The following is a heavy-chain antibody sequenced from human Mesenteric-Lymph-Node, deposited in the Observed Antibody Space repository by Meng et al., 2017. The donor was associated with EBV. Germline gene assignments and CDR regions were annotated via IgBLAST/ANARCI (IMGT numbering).Heavy chain of an antibody. CDR1: GGPSSIKNYY. CDR3: ARLREGGGFEPIDY. Sequence: GSGVELGKPSETRALTTVVTGGPSSIKNYYWGLIRQPAGEGLEWIGSMYYSGGVYYNLSLKSRATVSGETSKNQFTLRLSSVTDADTAVYYCARLREGGGFEPIDYWGQGTLVTVSS. CDR2: MYYSGGV. V-gene: IGHV4-39*01. D-gene: IGHD3-16*01. J-gene: IGHJ4*02.